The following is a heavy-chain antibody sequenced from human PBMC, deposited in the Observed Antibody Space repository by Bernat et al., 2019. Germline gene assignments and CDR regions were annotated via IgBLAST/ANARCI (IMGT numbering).Heavy chain of an antibody. CDR3: VRENDALTNYRMDV. CDR2: ISHSGST. V-gene: IGHV4-4*02. Sequence: QVQLQESGPGLVRPSGTLSLTCDVSGDSISTNNWWSWVRQPPGKGLEWIGEISHSGSTNYNPSLNSRVTTSVDKPKNQISLRVTSVTAADTAVYYCVRENDALTNYRMDVWGQGTTVTVSS. D-gene: IGHD1-1*01. CDR1: GDSISTNNW. J-gene: IGHJ6*02.